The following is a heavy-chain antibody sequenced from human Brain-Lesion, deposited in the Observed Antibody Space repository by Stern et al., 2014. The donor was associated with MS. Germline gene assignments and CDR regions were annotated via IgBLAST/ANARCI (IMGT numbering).Heavy chain of an antibody. CDR1: GFTFDDYA. CDR2: ISWNSGTI. Sequence: EVQLVESGGDLVQPGRSLRLSCAAFGFTFDDYAMHWVRQAPGKGLGWVAGISWNSGTIGYADCVKGRFTTSRDSAYSSLYLQMNSLRPEDTALYYCARDITGSSAYFAYWGQGTLVTVSS. J-gene: IGHJ4*02. CDR3: ARDITGSSAYFAY. D-gene: IGHD1-14*01. V-gene: IGHV3-9*01.